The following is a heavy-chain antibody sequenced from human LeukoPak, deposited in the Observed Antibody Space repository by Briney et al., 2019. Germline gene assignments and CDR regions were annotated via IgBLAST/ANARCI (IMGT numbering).Heavy chain of an antibody. D-gene: IGHD5-24*01. CDR2: ISYDGSNK. V-gene: IGHV3-30*03. J-gene: IGHJ4*02. CDR1: GFTFSSYG. Sequence: GRSLRLSCAASGFTFSSYGMHWVRQAPGKGLEWVAVISYDGSNKYYADSVKGRFTISRDNSKNTLYLQMNSLRAEDTAVYYCAAAMATHYFDYWGQGTLVTASS. CDR3: AAAMATHYFDY.